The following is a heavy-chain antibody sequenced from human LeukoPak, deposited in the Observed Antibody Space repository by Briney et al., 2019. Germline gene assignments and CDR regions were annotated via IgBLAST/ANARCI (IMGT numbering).Heavy chain of an antibody. V-gene: IGHV4-4*07. J-gene: IGHJ5*02. CDR3: ARDPLYSGYDFDP. Sequence: SETLSLTCTVSGGSISSYYWIWIRQPAEKGLEFIGRLYTGGRTNYNPSLKSRVTMSVDTSKNQFSLKLDSVTAADTAVYYCARDPLYSGYDFDPWGQGALVTVSS. CDR2: LYTGGRT. CDR1: GGSISSYY. D-gene: IGHD5-12*01.